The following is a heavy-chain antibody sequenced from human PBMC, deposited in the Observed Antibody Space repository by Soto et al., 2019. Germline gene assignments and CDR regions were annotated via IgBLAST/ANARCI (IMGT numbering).Heavy chain of an antibody. CDR2: IWYDGSNK. CDR1: GFTFSSYG. CDR3: ARGYGKEYYFDY. V-gene: IGHV3-33*01. Sequence: GGSLRLSCAAAGFTFSSYGMHWVRQAPGKGLKGGAFIWYDGSNKYYADSVKGRFTISRDNSKNTLYLQMNSLRAEDTSVYYCARGYGKEYYFDYWGQGTLVTVSS. D-gene: IGHD1-1*01. J-gene: IGHJ4*02.